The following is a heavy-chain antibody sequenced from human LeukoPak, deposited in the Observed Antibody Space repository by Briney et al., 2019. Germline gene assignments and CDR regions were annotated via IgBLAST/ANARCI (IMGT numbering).Heavy chain of an antibody. Sequence: GASVKVSCKASGYTSTSYGISWVRQAPGQGLEWMGWISAYNGNTNYAQKLQGRVTMTTDTSTSTAYMELRSLRSDDTAVYYCARDRGSGWHTAEYFQHWGQGTLVTVSS. J-gene: IGHJ1*01. CDR1: GYTSTSYG. V-gene: IGHV1-18*01. D-gene: IGHD6-19*01. CDR3: ARDRGSGWHTAEYFQH. CDR2: ISAYNGNT.